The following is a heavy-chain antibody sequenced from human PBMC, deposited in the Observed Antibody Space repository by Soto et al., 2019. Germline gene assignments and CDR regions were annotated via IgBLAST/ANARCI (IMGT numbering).Heavy chain of an antibody. V-gene: IGHV3-30*18. Sequence: GGSLRLSCAASGFTFSSYGMHWVRQAPGKGLEWVAVISYDGSNKYYADSVKGRFTISRDNSKNTLYLQMNSLRAEDTAVYYCAKDSDMVVVVAAHELGYFQHWGQGTLVTVS. J-gene: IGHJ1*01. CDR3: AKDSDMVVVVAAHELGYFQH. D-gene: IGHD2-15*01. CDR2: ISYDGSNK. CDR1: GFTFSSYG.